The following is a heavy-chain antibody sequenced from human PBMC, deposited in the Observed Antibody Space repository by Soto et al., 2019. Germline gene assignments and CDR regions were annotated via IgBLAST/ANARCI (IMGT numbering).Heavy chain of an antibody. CDR1: GGSISSGGYS. J-gene: IGHJ5*02. V-gene: IGHV4-30-2*01. Sequence: QLQLQESGSGLVKPSQTLSLTCAVSGGSISSGGYSWSWIRQPPGKGLEWIGYIYHSGSTYYNPSLKRRATISRDRSKTQFSLKLSAVTAADTALYYFARRRGSGSPDNSFDPWGQGHLVTVSS. D-gene: IGHD3-10*01. CDR2: IYHSGST. CDR3: ARRRGSGSPDNSFDP.